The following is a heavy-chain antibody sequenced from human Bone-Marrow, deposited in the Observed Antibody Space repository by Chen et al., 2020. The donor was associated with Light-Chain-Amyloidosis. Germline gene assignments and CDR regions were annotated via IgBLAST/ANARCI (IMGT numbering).Heavy chain of an antibody. CDR2: ISGSGGSR. CDR1: GFAFSSYA. V-gene: IGHV3-23*04. J-gene: IGHJ3*02. CDR3: AKDISYDDILPGYPADAFDI. Sequence: EVQLVESGGGLLQRGGSLRLSCAASGFAFSSYAMSWVRQAPGKGLEWVSTISGSGGSRSYGDSVECRLTISRDNSKNALFLQMNSLRAEDTAVYYCAKDISYDDILPGYPADAFDIWGQGTMVTVSS. D-gene: IGHD3-9*01.